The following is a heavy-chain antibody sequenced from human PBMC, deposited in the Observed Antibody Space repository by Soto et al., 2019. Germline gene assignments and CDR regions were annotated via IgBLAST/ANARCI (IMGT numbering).Heavy chain of an antibody. J-gene: IGHJ4*02. CDR1: GGSISSGNYY. CDR2: ISYSGST. Sequence: QVQLQESGPGLVKPSQTLSLTCTVSGGSISSGNYYWSWIRQPPGKGLEWIGFISYSGSTYYSTSVKSRVTLSVDTSKSQFSLSLSFVTAADTAVYYCAAMGTPATGLYFFDYWGQGSLVTVSS. V-gene: IGHV4-30-4*01. D-gene: IGHD2-15*01. CDR3: AAMGTPATGLYFFDY.